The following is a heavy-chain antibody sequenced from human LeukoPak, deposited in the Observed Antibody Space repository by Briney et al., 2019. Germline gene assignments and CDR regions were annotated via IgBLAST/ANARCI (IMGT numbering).Heavy chain of an antibody. CDR3: AMDMRDGYNWSFDI. V-gene: IGHV3-66*01. CDR1: RLSERTNY. Sequence: GGSLRLSCAAERLSERTNYMSWVRQAPGKGLEWVSAIYSGGSTYYADSVKGRFTISRDNFKNTLYFQINTLNPDAAAVYYYAMDMRDGYNWSFDIWGQGTMVTVSS. CDR2: IYSGGST. J-gene: IGHJ3*02. D-gene: IGHD5-24*01.